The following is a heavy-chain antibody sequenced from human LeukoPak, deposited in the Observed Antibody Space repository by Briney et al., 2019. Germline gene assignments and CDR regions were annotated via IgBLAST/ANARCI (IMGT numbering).Heavy chain of an antibody. CDR3: ASGLGASDFDY. J-gene: IGHJ4*02. CDR1: GFTFTNAR. Sequence: GGSLRLSCAASGFTFTNARMSWVRQAPGKGLEWVGRIKSKIDGGTRDYAAPVKGRFTISTDDSKNTLYLQMNSLKTEDTAVYYCASGLGASDFDYWGQGTLVTVSS. CDR2: IKSKIDGGTR. D-gene: IGHD1-26*01. V-gene: IGHV3-15*01.